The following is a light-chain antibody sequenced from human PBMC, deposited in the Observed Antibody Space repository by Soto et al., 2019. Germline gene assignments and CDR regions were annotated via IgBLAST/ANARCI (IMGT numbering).Light chain of an antibody. CDR2: GAS. CDR3: HQYGSSPQT. Sequence: EIVLTQSPATLSVSPGERATLSCRASQSVSSNLAWYQQKPGQAPRLLIYGASTRATGIPARFSGSGSGTDFTLTISRLEPEDFAVYYCHQYGSSPQTFAQGTKVDIK. CDR1: QSVSSN. J-gene: IGKJ1*01. V-gene: IGKV3-20*01.